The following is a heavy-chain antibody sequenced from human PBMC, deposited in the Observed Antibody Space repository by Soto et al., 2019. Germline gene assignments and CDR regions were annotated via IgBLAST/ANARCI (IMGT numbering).Heavy chain of an antibody. V-gene: IGHV3-53*01. CDR3: ARDIHDYGDYGY. CDR1: GFTVSSNY. D-gene: IGHD4-17*01. CDR2: IYEGGTT. Sequence: GSLRLSCAASGFTVSSNYMTWVRQAPGKGLEWVSVIYEGGTTYYADSVKGRFTISRDNSKNTLYLHMDNLRAEDSAVYYCARDIHDYGDYGYWGQGTLVTVSS. J-gene: IGHJ4*02.